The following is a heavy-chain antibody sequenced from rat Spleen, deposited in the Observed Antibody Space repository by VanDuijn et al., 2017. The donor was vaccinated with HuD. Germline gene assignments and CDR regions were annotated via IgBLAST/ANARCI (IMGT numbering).Heavy chain of an antibody. CDR3: TRGGYFRY. Sequence: QVQLKESGPGLVQSSQTLSLNCTVSGFSLISYAVNWVRQPPGKGLEWMGGIWGDGSTNYNSALKSRLSISRDTSKSQVYLKMNSLQTEDTATYYCTRGGYFRYWGQGVMVTVSS. V-gene: IGHV2-13*01. D-gene: IGHD2-5*01. J-gene: IGHJ2*01. CDR1: GFSLISYA. CDR2: IWGDGST.